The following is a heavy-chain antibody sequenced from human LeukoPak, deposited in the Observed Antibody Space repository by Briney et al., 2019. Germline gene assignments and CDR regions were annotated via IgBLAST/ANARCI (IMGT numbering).Heavy chain of an antibody. D-gene: IGHD5-18*01. CDR2: INHSGST. V-gene: IGHV4-34*01. J-gene: IGHJ4*02. CDR3: ARGRRIQLWFGSSFDY. Sequence: PSETLSLTCPVYGGSLSGYYWSWIRQPPGKGLEWIGEINHSGSTNYNPSLKSRVTISVDTPKHQFSLKLSSVTAPDTAVYYCARGRRIQLWFGSSFDYWAQGTLVTVSS. CDR1: GGSLSGYY.